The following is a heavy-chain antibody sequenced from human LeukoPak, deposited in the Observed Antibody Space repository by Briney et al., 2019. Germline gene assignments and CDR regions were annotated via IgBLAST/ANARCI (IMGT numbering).Heavy chain of an antibody. CDR1: GFTFSTYD. V-gene: IGHV3-30*18. CDR3: AKDFGEAAFDI. Sequence: GGSLRLSCAASGFTFSTYDMHWGRQAPGKGLEWVAIISYDGSDKYYADSVKGRFTISRDNSKNTLYLQMNSLRAEDTAVYYCAKDFGEAAFDIWGQGTMVTVSS. J-gene: IGHJ3*02. D-gene: IGHD3-10*01. CDR2: ISYDGSDK.